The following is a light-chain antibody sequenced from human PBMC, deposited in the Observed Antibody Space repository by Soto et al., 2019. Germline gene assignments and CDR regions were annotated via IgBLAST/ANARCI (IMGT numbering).Light chain of an antibody. J-gene: IGKJ5*01. V-gene: IGKV3-11*01. Sequence: EIVLTQSPAILSLSPGERATLSCRASQSVSSSLAWYQQKPGQAPRLLIYDTSNRATGIPARFSGSGSGTDFTLTISSLEPEDFAVYYCQQRANWRITFGQGTRLDIK. CDR2: DTS. CDR3: QQRANWRIT. CDR1: QSVSSS.